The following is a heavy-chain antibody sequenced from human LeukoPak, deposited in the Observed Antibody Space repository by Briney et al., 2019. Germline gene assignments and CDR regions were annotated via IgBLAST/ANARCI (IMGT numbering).Heavy chain of an antibody. CDR3: ARKWSSRDWFDP. J-gene: IGHJ5*02. Sequence: GASVKVSCKASGYIFTTYSIHWVRQAPGQGLGWMGVINPRGDATIYAQKFQGRVTMTSDTSTTTVYMDLSSLRSEDTGLYYCARKWSSRDWFDPWGQGTLVTVSS. D-gene: IGHD2-8*01. V-gene: IGHV1-46*01. CDR1: GYIFTTYS. CDR2: INPRGDAT.